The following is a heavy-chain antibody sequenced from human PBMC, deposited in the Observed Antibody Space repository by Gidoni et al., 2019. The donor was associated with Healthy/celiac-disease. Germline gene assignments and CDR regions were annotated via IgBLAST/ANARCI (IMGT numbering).Heavy chain of an antibody. CDR1: GGSISSGGYY. Sequence: QVQLQESGPGLVKPSQTLSLTCTVSGGSISSGGYYWSWIRQHPGKGLEWIGYIYYSGSTYYNPSLKSRVTTSVDTSKNQFSLKLSSVTAADTAVYYCARGVARYGDLDYWGQGTLVTVSS. CDR3: ARGVARYGDLDY. CDR2: IYYSGST. J-gene: IGHJ4*02. V-gene: IGHV4-31*03. D-gene: IGHD4-17*01.